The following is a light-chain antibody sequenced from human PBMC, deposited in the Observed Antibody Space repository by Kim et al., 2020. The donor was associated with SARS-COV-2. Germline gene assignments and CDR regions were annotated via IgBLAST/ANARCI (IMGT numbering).Light chain of an antibody. CDR3: QQDGMTPVT. J-gene: IGKJ5*01. CDR2: DAS. CDR1: QYISRNY. Sequence: EIVLTQSPDTLSLSLGERASVSCRASQYISRNYLAWYQHKSGRPPRLLIYDASSRATGIPGRFSGSVSGTEYTLTISGVEPDDFAVYFCQQDGMTPVTFGQGTRLEIK. V-gene: IGKV3D-20*02.